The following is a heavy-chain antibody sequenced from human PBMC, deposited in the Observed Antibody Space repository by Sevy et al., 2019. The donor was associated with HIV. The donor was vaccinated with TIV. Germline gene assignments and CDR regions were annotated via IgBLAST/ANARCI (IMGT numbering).Heavy chain of an antibody. D-gene: IGHD2-15*01. Sequence: GGSLRLSCAASGFTFNSHGFHWVRQAPGKGLEWVALISYDGRIKYYADSVKGQFIISRDDARKTLYLQMSGLRAEDTAVYYGAREGGHTAAWSPGNFWGQGTLVTVSS. CDR1: GFTFNSHG. CDR3: AREGGHTAAWSPGNF. CDR2: ISYDGRIK. V-gene: IGHV3-30*15. J-gene: IGHJ4*02.